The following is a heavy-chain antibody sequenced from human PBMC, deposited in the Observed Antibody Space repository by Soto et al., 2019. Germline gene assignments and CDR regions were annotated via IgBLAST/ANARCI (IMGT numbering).Heavy chain of an antibody. D-gene: IGHD3-22*01. CDR3: ASNPYYYDSSRYYWAFDY. CDR1: GGTFSSYA. V-gene: IGHV1-69*13. Sequence: SVNVSCKASGGTFSSYAISWVRQAPGQGIEWMGALIPIFGTANYAQKFQGRVTITADESTSTAYMELSSVRSEDTAVYYCASNPYYYDSSRYYWAFDYWGHGTLVTVSS. J-gene: IGHJ4*01. CDR2: LIPIFGTA.